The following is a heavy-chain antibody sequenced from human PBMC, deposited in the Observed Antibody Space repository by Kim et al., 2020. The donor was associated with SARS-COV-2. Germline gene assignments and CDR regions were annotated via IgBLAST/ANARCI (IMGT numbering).Heavy chain of an antibody. Sequence: GGSLRLSCAASGFTFSSYSMNWVRQAPGKGLEWVSSISSSSSYIYYADSVKGRFTISRDNAKNSLYLQMNSLRAEDTAVYYCARDRVFSQQLGDYWGQGTLVTVSS. V-gene: IGHV3-21*01. J-gene: IGHJ4*02. D-gene: IGHD6-13*01. CDR2: ISSSSSYI. CDR1: GFTFSSYS. CDR3: ARDRVFSQQLGDY.